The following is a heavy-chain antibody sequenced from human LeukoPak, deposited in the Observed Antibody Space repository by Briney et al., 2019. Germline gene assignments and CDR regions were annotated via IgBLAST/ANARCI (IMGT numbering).Heavy chain of an antibody. CDR1: GDSISSGSYY. Sequence: ASETLSLTCTVSGDSISSGSYYWGWIRQPPGKGLEWIGSMSYSESTYYNPSLKSRVSISGDSSKNQFSLKLSSVTAADTAVYYCARQRRHVDSSGHDYDYWGQGTLVTVSS. V-gene: IGHV4-39*01. CDR3: ARQRRHVDSSGHDYDY. D-gene: IGHD3-22*01. J-gene: IGHJ4*02. CDR2: MSYSEST.